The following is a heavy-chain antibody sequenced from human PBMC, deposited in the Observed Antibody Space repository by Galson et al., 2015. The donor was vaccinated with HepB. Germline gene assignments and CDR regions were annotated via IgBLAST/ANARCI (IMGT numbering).Heavy chain of an antibody. CDR3: VRSGDFSGYSRR. J-gene: IGHJ4*02. D-gene: IGHD1-26*01. CDR1: KLNFSGSA. Sequence: SLRLSCAASKLNFSGSAIHWVRQASGRGPEWVGHIRSKATNYAALYVPSLKGRFTISRDDSKNMVYLHMRSLKTDYTAVYYCVRSGDFSGYSRRWGPGTLFTVFS. CDR2: IRSKATNYAA. V-gene: IGHV3-73*01.